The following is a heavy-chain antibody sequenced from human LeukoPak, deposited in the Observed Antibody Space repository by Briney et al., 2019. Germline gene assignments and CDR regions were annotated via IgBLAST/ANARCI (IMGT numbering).Heavy chain of an antibody. J-gene: IGHJ4*02. V-gene: IGHV1-24*01. Sequence: ASVKVSCKVSGYTLTELSMHWVRQAPGKGLEWMGGFDPEDGETIYAQKFQGRVTMTEDTSTDTAYMELSSLRSEDTAVYYCARGRYDSSGYYYELYYFDYWGQGTLVTVSS. D-gene: IGHD3-22*01. CDR2: FDPEDGET. CDR3: ARGRYDSSGYYYELYYFDY. CDR1: GYTLTELS.